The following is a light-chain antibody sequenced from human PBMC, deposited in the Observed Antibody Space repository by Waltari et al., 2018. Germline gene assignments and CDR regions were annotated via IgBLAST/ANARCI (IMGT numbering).Light chain of an antibody. Sequence: RHIILYHRNDHLSSYVQKAGQVPQLLISWGSSRASGVPDSLSGLVSGTDCILKISIVEPEYVGLYYCMQGRQPWYTFGQGTRLEI. CDR2: WGS. CDR3: MQGRQPWYT. V-gene: IGKV2-28*01. J-gene: IGKJ2*01. CDR1: HIILYHRNDH.